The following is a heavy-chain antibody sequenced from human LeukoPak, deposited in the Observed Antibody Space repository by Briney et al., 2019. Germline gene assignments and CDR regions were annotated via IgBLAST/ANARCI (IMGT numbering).Heavy chain of an antibody. V-gene: IGHV4-59*12. CDR3: ARGHYDILTGYYKTDAFDI. CDR1: GGSISSYY. Sequence: SETLSLTCTVSGGSISSYYWSWIRQPPGKGLEWIGSIYYSGSTYYNPSLKSRVTISVDTSKNQFSLKLSSVTAADTAVYYCARGHYDILTGYYKTDAFDIWGQGTMVTVSS. CDR2: IYYSGST. J-gene: IGHJ3*02. D-gene: IGHD3-9*01.